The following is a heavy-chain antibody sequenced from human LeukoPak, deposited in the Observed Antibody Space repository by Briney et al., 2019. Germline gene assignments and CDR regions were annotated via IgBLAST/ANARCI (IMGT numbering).Heavy chain of an antibody. D-gene: IGHD6-19*01. Sequence: GGSLRLSCAATGFTFTNYGIHWFRQAPGKGLGWVPSFGGSSVYRYYADSLKGRFTISRDNAKNSLYLQKNSLRAEHTAVYYCARVSVAGSVIDAFDMWGQGTMVTVSS. CDR1: GFTFTNYG. CDR3: ARVSVAGSVIDAFDM. V-gene: IGHV3-21*01. CDR2: FGGSSVYR. J-gene: IGHJ3*02.